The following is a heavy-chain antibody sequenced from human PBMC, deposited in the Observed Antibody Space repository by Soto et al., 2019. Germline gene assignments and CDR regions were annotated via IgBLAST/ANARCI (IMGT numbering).Heavy chain of an antibody. V-gene: IGHV1-2*04. Sequence: ASGKVSCKASGYTFTGYYMHWVRQAPGQGLEWMGWINPNSGGTNYAQKFQGWVTMTRDTSISTAYMELSRLRSDDTAVYYCAREGDTIFGPAYWGQGTLVTVSS. D-gene: IGHD3-3*01. J-gene: IGHJ4*02. CDR2: INPNSGGT. CDR1: GYTFTGYY. CDR3: AREGDTIFGPAY.